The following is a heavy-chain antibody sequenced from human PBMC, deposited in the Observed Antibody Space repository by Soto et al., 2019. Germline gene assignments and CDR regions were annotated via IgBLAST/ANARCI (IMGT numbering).Heavy chain of an antibody. D-gene: IGHD2-15*01. CDR3: AVVVVAATRNNWFDP. Sequence: QVQLVQSGAEVKQPGSSVKVSCKASGGTFSSYAISWVRQAPGQGLEWMGGIIPIFGTANYAQKFQGRVTITADESTSTAYMELSSLRSEDTAVYYCAVVVVAATRNNWFDPWGQGTLVTVSS. J-gene: IGHJ5*02. V-gene: IGHV1-69*01. CDR2: IIPIFGTA. CDR1: GGTFSSYA.